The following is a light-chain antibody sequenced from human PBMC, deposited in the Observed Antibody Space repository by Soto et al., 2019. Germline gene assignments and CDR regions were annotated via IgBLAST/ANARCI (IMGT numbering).Light chain of an antibody. Sequence: SYELTQPPSVSVSLGQMARITCSGEALPKKYAYWYQQKPGQFPVLVIYKDSERPSGIPERFSGSSSGTIVTLTISGVQAEDEADYYCLSADSSGTVVFGGGTKLTV. CDR3: LSADSSGTVV. J-gene: IGLJ2*01. CDR2: KDS. CDR1: ALPKKY. V-gene: IGLV3-16*01.